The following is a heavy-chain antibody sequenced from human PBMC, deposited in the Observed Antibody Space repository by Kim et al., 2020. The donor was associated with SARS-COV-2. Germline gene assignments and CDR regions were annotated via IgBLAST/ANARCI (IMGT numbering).Heavy chain of an antibody. V-gene: IGHV3-74*01. CDR3: ARDRSXXXPXXXXXXXMXX. CDR1: GFTFSSYW. D-gene: IGHD2-15*01. CDR2: INSDGSST. J-gene: IGHJ6*02. Sequence: GGSLRLSCAASGFTFSSYWMHWVRQAPGKGLVWVSRINSDGSSTSYADSVKGRFTISRDNAKNTLYLQMNSLRAEDTAVYYCARDRSXXXPXXXXXXXMXXWGXGT.